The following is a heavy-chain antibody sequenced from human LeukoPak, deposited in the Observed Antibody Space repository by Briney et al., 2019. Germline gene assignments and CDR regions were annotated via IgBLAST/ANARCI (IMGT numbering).Heavy chain of an antibody. CDR2: INPNSGGT. D-gene: IGHD3-22*01. CDR3: ARDSINLHYYDSSGYDDAFDI. J-gene: IGHJ3*02. CDR1: GYTFTCYY. Sequence: ASVKVSCKASGYTFTCYYMHWVRQAPGQGLEWMGRINPNSGGTNYAQKFQGRVTMTRDTSISTAYMELSRLRSDDTAVYHCARDSINLHYYDSSGYDDAFDIWGQGTMVTVSS. V-gene: IGHV1-2*06.